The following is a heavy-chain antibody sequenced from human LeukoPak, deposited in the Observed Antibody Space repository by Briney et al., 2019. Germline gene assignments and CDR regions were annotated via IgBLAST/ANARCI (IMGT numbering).Heavy chain of an antibody. Sequence: ASVKVSCKASGYTFTSHGITWVRQAPGQGLEWMGWISVYNGNTNYAQKLQGRVTMTTDTSTSTAYMELRSLRSDDTAVYYCARDDPRDDSYDSSGYTDYWGQGTLVTVSS. J-gene: IGHJ4*02. V-gene: IGHV1-18*01. CDR3: ARDDPRDDSYDSSGYTDY. CDR1: GYTFTSHG. CDR2: ISVYNGNT. D-gene: IGHD3-22*01.